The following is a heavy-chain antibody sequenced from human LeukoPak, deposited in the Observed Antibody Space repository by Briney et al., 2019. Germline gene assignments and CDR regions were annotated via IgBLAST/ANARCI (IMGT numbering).Heavy chain of an antibody. Sequence: PSETLSLTRTVSGASISGYYWSWVRQPPAKGLEWIGYIYYTGSTNYNPSLKSRVTISVDTSKNQFSLKLSSVTAADTAVYYCARLSYSSGAFWGQGTLVTVSS. D-gene: IGHD6-19*01. CDR3: ARLSYSSGAF. CDR2: IYYTGST. J-gene: IGHJ4*02. CDR1: GASISGYY. V-gene: IGHV4-59*08.